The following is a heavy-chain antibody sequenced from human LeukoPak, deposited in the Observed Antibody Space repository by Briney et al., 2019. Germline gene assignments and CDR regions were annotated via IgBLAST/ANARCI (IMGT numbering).Heavy chain of an antibody. V-gene: IGHV1-8*02. CDR1: GYTFTSYG. CDR2: MNPNNGNA. J-gene: IGHJ4*02. D-gene: IGHD6-25*01. Sequence: ASVKVSCKASGYTFTSYGINWVRQATGQGLEWMGWMNPNNGNAGYAQKFQGRVTMTRDTSISTAYMELSSLRSEDTAVYYCARDQREQRGDYWGQGTLVTVSS. CDR3: ARDQREQRGDY.